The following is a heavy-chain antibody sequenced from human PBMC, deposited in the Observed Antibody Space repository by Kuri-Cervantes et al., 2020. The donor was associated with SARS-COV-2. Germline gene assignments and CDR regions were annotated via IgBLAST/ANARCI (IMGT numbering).Heavy chain of an antibody. Sequence: GESLKISCSASGFTFTPYAMHWVRQAPGKGLEYVSAINSYATIIYYADSVKGRFTISRDNSRNTLYLEMRNLRPDDTAVYFCVRGGTSTEDYYYYYGWTSGAKGPRSPSP. V-gene: IGHV3-64D*08. CDR3: VRGGTSTEDYYYYYGWTS. CDR1: GFTFTPYA. J-gene: IGHJ6*02. D-gene: IGHD1-1*01. CDR2: INSYATII.